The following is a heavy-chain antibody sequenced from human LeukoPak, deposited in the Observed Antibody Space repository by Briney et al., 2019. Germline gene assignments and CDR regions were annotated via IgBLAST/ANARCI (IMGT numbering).Heavy chain of an antibody. D-gene: IGHD3-22*01. CDR1: GFTFSSYG. J-gene: IGHJ3*02. CDR3: ARVYDISAYYFHAFDI. Sequence: GRSLRLSCVASGFTFSSYGMHWVRQAPGKGLEWVAIIWFDGSNKYYADSVKGRFTISRDNSKNTLYMQMKRLRAEDTAVYYCARVYDISAYYFHAFDIWGQGTMVTVSS. V-gene: IGHV3-33*01. CDR2: IWFDGSNK.